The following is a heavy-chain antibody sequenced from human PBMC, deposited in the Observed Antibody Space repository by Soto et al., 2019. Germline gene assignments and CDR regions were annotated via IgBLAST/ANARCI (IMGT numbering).Heavy chain of an antibody. CDR2: ISAYNGNT. D-gene: IGHD1-1*01. Sequence: QVQLVQSGAEVEKPGASVKVSCKASGYTFTSYGITWVRQAPGQGLEWMGLISAYNGNTNYAQRLQGRVTMTTDTSTTAAYMERRSLKSDDTAVYYSAREVHDVAGPTGYYVDYWGQGTLVTVSS. CDR3: AREVHDVAGPTGYYVDY. CDR1: GYTFTSYG. J-gene: IGHJ4*02. V-gene: IGHV1-18*04.